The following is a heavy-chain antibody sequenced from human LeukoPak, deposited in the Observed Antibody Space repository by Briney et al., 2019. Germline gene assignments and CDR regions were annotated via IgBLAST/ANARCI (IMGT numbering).Heavy chain of an antibody. V-gene: IGHV4-59*11. J-gene: IGHJ3*02. CDR1: GGSISSHY. D-gene: IGHD3-22*01. Sequence: SETLSLTCTVSGGSISSHYWSGIRQPPGKGLEWIGYIYYSGSTNYNPSLKSRVTISVDTSKNQFSLKLSSVTAADTAVYYCATSSGYYRGDAFDIWGQGTMVTVSS. CDR2: IYYSGST. CDR3: ATSSGYYRGDAFDI.